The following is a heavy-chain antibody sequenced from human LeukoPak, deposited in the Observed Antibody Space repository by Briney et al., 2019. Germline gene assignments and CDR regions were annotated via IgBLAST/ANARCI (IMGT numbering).Heavy chain of an antibody. D-gene: IGHD6-13*01. Sequence: GGSLRLSCAASGFAFTTSWMHWFRQAPGKGLVWVSRIESDGTSTTYADSVKGRFTISRDNAKNTLYLQMNSLRAEDTAVYYCARDQYSSTWYRGAFDVWGQGTMVSVSS. CDR1: GFAFTTSW. CDR2: IESDGTST. V-gene: IGHV3-74*01. J-gene: IGHJ3*01. CDR3: ARDQYSSTWYRGAFDV.